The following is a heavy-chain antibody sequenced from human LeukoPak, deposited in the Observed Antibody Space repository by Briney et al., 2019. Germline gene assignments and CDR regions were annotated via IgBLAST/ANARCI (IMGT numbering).Heavy chain of an antibody. CDR3: AKGGRYYYYYMDV. V-gene: IGHV3-23*01. Sequence: GGSLRLSCAASGFTFSSYAMSWVRQAPGKGQEWVSAISGSGGSTYYADSVKGRFTISRDNSKNTLYLQMNSLRAEDTAVYYCAKGGRYYYYYMDVWGKGTTVTVSS. CDR2: ISGSGGST. CDR1: GFTFSSYA. J-gene: IGHJ6*03.